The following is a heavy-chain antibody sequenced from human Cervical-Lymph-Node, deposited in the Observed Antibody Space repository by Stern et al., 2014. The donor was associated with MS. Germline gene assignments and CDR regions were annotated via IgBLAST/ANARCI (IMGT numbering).Heavy chain of an antibody. V-gene: IGHV2-5*02. CDR3: AHQDYGDNAITY. Sequence: QVTLKESGPTLVKPTQTLTLTCTFSGFSLSTSRVGVGWIRQPPGKALEWLAFIYWDDDKRYSPSLKSRLTITKDSSKNQVVLTMTNMDPVDTATYYCAHQDYGDNAITYWGQGTLVTVSS. CDR1: GFSLSTSRVG. J-gene: IGHJ4*02. D-gene: IGHD4-17*01. CDR2: IYWDDDK.